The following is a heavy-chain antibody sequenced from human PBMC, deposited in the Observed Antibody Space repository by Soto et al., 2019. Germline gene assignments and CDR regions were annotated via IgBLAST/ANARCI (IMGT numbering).Heavy chain of an antibody. J-gene: IGHJ6*02. Sequence: ASVKVSCKASGYSFTSYGISWVRQAPGQGLDWMGWISAYNGNTKYAQDVQGRVTMTTDTSTSTAYMELRSLRSDDTAMYYCARFSVGIYNTGDYYYGMDVSAQGTSVIVSS. CDR2: ISAYNGNT. CDR1: GYSFTSYG. D-gene: IGHD3-10*01. CDR3: ARFSVGIYNTGDYYYGMDV. V-gene: IGHV1-18*04.